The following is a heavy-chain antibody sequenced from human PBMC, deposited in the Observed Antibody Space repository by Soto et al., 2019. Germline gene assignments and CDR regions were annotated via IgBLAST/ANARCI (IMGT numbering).Heavy chain of an antibody. Sequence: QVQLVESGGGVVQPGRSLRVSCAASGFTFSIYAMHWVRQAPGTGLEWVAVISYDGTKTYYADSVKGRFTISRDNSKNTVYLQMNSLRDEDTAVFYFAKHRGPRRQWLIDPSDYWGQGTLVTVSP. D-gene: IGHD6-19*01. CDR1: GFTFSIYA. V-gene: IGHV3-30*18. CDR3: AKHRGPRRQWLIDPSDY. CDR2: ISYDGTKT. J-gene: IGHJ4*02.